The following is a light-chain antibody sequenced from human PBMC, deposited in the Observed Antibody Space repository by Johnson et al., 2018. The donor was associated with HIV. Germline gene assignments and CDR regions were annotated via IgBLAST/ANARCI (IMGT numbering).Light chain of an antibody. Sequence: QSVLTQPPSVSAAPGQKVTISCSGSSSNIGNKYVSWYQQLPGTAPKLLIYENSKRPSGIPDRFSGSKSGTSATLGITGLQTGDEADYYCGTWDTSLSAGGGFGSGTKVNVL. CDR2: ENS. J-gene: IGLJ1*01. V-gene: IGLV1-51*02. CDR1: SSNIGNKY. CDR3: GTWDTSLSAGGG.